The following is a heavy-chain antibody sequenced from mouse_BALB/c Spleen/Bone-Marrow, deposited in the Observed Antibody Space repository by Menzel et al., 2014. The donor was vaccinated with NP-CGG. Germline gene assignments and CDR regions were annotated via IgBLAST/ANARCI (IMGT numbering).Heavy chain of an antibody. V-gene: IGHV14-3*02. J-gene: IGHJ4*01. D-gene: IGHD4-1*01. Sequence: VQLQQSGAELVKPGASVKLSCTASGFNIKDTYMHWVKQRPEQGLEWIGRIDPANGNTKYDPKFQGKATITEDTSSNTAYLQLSSLTSEDTAVYYCARWEYYAMDYWGQGTSVTVSS. CDR3: ARWEYYAMDY. CDR1: GFNIKDTY. CDR2: IDPANGNT.